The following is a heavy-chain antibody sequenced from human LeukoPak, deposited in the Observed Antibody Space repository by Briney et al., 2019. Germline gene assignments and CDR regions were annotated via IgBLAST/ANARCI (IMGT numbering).Heavy chain of an antibody. CDR3: ARHIEDYDILTGYYTTGLLDY. Sequence: SETLSLTCAVYGGSFSGYYWSWIRQPPGKGLEWIGEINHSGSTNYNPSLKSRVTISVDTSKNQFSLKLSSVTAADTAVYYCARHIEDYDILTGYYTTGLLDYWGQGTLVTVSS. CDR2: INHSGST. CDR1: GGSFSGYY. V-gene: IGHV4-34*01. J-gene: IGHJ4*02. D-gene: IGHD3-9*01.